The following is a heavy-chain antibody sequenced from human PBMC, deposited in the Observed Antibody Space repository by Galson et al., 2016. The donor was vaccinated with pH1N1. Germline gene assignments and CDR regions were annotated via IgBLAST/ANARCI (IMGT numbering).Heavy chain of an antibody. D-gene: IGHD6-19*01. Sequence: SLRLSCAASGFTFSSFAMYWVRQAPGTGLEWVAVISYEGSNKFYAASVQGRFTISGDNSKNTLYLRMNSLRGEDAAIYYCARVGRQWLAGDYYYMDVWGKGTTVAVSS. CDR3: ARVGRQWLAGDYYYMDV. CDR1: GFTFSSFA. J-gene: IGHJ6*03. CDR2: ISYEGSNK. V-gene: IGHV3-30*04.